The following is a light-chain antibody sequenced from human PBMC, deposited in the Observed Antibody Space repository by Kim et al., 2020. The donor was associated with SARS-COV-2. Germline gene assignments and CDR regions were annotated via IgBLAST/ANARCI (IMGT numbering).Light chain of an antibody. CDR3: QQRTNWPGIS. V-gene: IGKV3-11*01. CDR2: DTS. CDR1: KSVVDY. Sequence: SPGETATLSCRASKSVVDYLDWYQQKPGQAPRLLIYDTSSRATGIPARFSGSGAGTDFTLTISSLEPEDFAVYYCQQRTNWPGISFGQGTRLEIK. J-gene: IGKJ5*01.